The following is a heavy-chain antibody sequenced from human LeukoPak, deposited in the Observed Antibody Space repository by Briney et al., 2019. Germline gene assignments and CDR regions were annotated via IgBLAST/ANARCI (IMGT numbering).Heavy chain of an antibody. CDR2: IYSGGST. D-gene: IGHD3-10*01. Sequence: GGSLRLSCAASGFTVSSNYMSWVRQAPGKGLEWVSVIYSGGSTYYADSVKGRFTISRDNSKNTLYLQMNSLRAEDTAVYYCARSSNSGFGELDYWGQGTLVTVSS. V-gene: IGHV3-66*01. CDR3: ARSSNSGFGELDY. CDR1: GFTVSSNY. J-gene: IGHJ4*02.